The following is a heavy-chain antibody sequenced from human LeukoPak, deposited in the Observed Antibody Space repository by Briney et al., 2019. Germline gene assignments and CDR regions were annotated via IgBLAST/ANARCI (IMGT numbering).Heavy chain of an antibody. CDR1: GFTFSDYN. Sequence: GGSLRLSCAASGFTFSDYNMSRVRQAPGMGLEWVSSIGSSGDITYYADSVKGRFTISRDNSKNTLYVQMNSLRAEDTAVYYCAKDVDNGDYVVYWGQGTLVTVSS. CDR2: IGSSGDIT. V-gene: IGHV3-23*01. D-gene: IGHD4-17*01. CDR3: AKDVDNGDYVVY. J-gene: IGHJ4*02.